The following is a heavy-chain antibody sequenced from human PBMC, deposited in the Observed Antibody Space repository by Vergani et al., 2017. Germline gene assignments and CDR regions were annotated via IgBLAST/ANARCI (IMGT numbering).Heavy chain of an antibody. CDR1: GFSLDTSGVG. CDR3: AHYPVPCLWFEGLWGYFDY. V-gene: IGHV2-5*01. D-gene: IGHD2-21*01. Sequence: QITLKESGPTLVKPTQTLTLTCTVSGFSLDTSGVGVAWIRQPPGKALECLGLIYWNDERRYSPSLSGRLTIIRDTYKNEVVLTMTTMDPADTATYYCAHYPVPCLWFEGLWGYFDYLVQGALVSVSS. CDR2: IYWNDER. J-gene: IGHJ4*02.